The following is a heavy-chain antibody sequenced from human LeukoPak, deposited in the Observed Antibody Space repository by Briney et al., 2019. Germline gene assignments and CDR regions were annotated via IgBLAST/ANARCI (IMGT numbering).Heavy chain of an antibody. V-gene: IGHV3-23*01. CDR2: ISGSGGST. Sequence: GWSLRLSCAASGFTFSSYAMSWVRQAPGKGLEWVSAISGSGGSTYYADSVKGRFTISRDNSKNTLYLQMNSLRAEDTAVYYCAKGDYGDYGSQAFDIWGQGTMVTVSS. D-gene: IGHD4-17*01. CDR1: GFTFSSYA. CDR3: AKGDYGDYGSQAFDI. J-gene: IGHJ3*02.